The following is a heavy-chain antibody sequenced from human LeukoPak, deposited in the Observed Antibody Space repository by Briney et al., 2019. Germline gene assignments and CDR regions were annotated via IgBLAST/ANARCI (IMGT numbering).Heavy chain of an antibody. V-gene: IGHV4-4*07. J-gene: IGHJ3*02. CDR1: GGSISGYY. CDR3: ARGEYYDSSGYRLGAFDI. D-gene: IGHD3-22*01. Sequence: SKTLSLTCTVSGGSISGYYWSWIRQPAGKGLEWIGRIYTSGSTNYNPSLESRVTMSIDTSENQFSLKLTSVTAADTAVYYCARGEYYDSSGYRLGAFDIWGQGTMVTVSS. CDR2: IYTSGST.